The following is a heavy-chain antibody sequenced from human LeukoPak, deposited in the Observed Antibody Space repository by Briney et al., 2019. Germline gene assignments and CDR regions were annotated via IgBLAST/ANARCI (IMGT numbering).Heavy chain of an antibody. V-gene: IGHV4-39*07. Sequence: SETLSLTCTVSGGSISSRPYYWGWIRQPPGKGLEWIGSIYHSGSTYSNPSLKSRVTISVDTSKNQFSLNLSSVTAADTAVYYCTRGSIAYYYMDVWGKGTTVTISS. CDR2: IYHSGST. CDR3: TRGSIAYYYMDV. CDR1: GGSISSRPYY. J-gene: IGHJ6*03. D-gene: IGHD3-22*01.